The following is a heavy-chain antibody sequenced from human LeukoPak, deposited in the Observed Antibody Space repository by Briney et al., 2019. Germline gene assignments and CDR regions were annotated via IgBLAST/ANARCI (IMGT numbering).Heavy chain of an antibody. CDR2: IYSGGST. CDR1: GFTVSSNY. D-gene: IGHD3-10*01. J-gene: IGHJ4*02. V-gene: IGHV3-66*01. CDR3: ASSMVRGAGDLDY. Sequence: PGGSLRLSCAASGFTVSSNYMSWVRQAPGTGLEWVSVIYSGGSTYYADSVKGRFTISRDYSKNTLYLQMNSLRAEDTAVYYCASSMVRGAGDLDYWGQGTLVTVSS.